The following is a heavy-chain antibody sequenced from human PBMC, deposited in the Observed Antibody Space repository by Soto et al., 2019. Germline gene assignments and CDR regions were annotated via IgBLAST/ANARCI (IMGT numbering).Heavy chain of an antibody. J-gene: IGHJ5*02. V-gene: IGHV4-30-4*01. CDR1: CASAAGGSYY. CDR2: IPSRGRP. Sequence: TSETLSLTCSVSCASAAGGSYYWSWVRQPPGKGLEWIGYIPSRGRPFYNPSLTSRGTISADTSKNQLSLQLTSVTAADTAVYYCARDTYSGYDFGLWGQGTLVTVSS. CDR3: ARDTYSGYDFGL. D-gene: IGHD5-12*01.